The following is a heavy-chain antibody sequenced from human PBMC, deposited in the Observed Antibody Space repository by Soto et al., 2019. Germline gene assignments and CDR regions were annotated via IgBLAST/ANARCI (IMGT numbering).Heavy chain of an antibody. CDR3: ARVRGFYSGSERGGLGMDV. CDR2: ISSSSSTI. J-gene: IGHJ6*02. D-gene: IGHD1-26*01. Sequence: GGSLRLSCAASGFTFSSYSMNWFRQAPVKGLEWVSYISSSSSTIYYADSVKGRFTISRDNAKNSLYLQMNSLRDEDTAVYYCARVRGFYSGSERGGLGMDVWGQGTTVTVSS. CDR1: GFTFSSYS. V-gene: IGHV3-48*02.